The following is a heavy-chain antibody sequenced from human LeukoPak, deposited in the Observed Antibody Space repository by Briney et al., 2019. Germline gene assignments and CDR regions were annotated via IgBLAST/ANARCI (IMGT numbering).Heavy chain of an antibody. CDR2: INDSGST. J-gene: IGHJ4*02. D-gene: IGHD6-6*01. CDR1: GGSFSGFQ. V-gene: IGHV4-34*01. CDR3: ARRSAYSSSSGVNY. Sequence: PSETLSLTCALYGGSFSGFQLTLLRQPPGKGLEWIGEINDSGSTNCNPTLKSRVTMSVDTSKNQFSLKSNSVTAADTAVYFCARRSAYSSSSGVNYWGQGTLVTVSS.